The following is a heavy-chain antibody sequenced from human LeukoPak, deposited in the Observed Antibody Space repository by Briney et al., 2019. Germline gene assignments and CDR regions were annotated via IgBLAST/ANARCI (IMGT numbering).Heavy chain of an antibody. Sequence: SETLSLTCTVSGGSISSSSYYWGWIRQPPGKGLEWIGSIYYSGSTYYNPSLKSRVTISVDTSKNQFSLKLSSVTAADTAVYYCARELDVLIDYWGQGTLVTVSS. CDR3: ARELDVLIDY. D-gene: IGHD3-10*02. CDR2: IYYSGST. V-gene: IGHV4-39*02. CDR1: GGSISSSSYY. J-gene: IGHJ4*02.